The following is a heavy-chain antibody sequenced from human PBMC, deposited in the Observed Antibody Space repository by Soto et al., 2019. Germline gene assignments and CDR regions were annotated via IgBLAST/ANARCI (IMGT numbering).Heavy chain of an antibody. CDR3: ARVEVRGSYYYYGMDV. CDR2: ISYDGSNK. J-gene: IGHJ6*02. CDR1: GFTFSSYA. V-gene: IGHV3-30-3*01. D-gene: IGHD3-10*01. Sequence: PGGSLRLSCAASGFTFSSYAMHWVRQAPGKGLEWVAVISYDGSNKYYADSVKGRFTISRDNSKNTLYLQMNSLRAEDTAVYYCARVEVRGSYYYYGMDVRGQGTTVTVSS.